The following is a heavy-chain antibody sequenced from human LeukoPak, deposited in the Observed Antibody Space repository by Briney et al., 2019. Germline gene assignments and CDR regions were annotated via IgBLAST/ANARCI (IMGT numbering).Heavy chain of an antibody. CDR2: TYYGGST. D-gene: IGHD6-13*01. V-gene: IGHV4-59*01. CDR3: AREYSSSWYGNWFDP. CDR1: TGSLSSFY. J-gene: IGHJ5*02. Sequence: SETLSLTCTVSTGSLSSFYWSWIRPPPGKGLEWNGYTYYGGSTNYNPSLKIRVTISVDTSKNQFSLKLSSVTAADTAVYYCAREYSSSWYGNWFDPWGQGTLVTVSS.